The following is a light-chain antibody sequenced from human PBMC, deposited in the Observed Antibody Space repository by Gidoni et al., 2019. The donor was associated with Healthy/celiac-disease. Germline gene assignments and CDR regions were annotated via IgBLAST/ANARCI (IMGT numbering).Light chain of an antibody. CDR2: GAS. V-gene: IGKV3-20*01. CDR3: QQYGSSRLT. Sequence: DIVLTQSPGTLSLSPGERATLFVRASQSVSSSYLAWYQQKPGQAPRLLIYGASSRATGIPDRFSGSGSGTDFTLTISRLEPEDSAVYYCQQYGSSRLTFGGGTKVEIK. J-gene: IGKJ4*01. CDR1: QSVSSSY.